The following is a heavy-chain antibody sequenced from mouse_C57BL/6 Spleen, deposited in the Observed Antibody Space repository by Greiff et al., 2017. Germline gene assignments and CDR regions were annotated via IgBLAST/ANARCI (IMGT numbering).Heavy chain of an antibody. CDR2: INPNNGGT. D-gene: IGHD1-1*01. Sequence: VQLQQSGPELVKPGASVKISCKASGYTFTDYYMNWVKQSHGKSLEWIGDINPNNGGTSYNQKFKGKATLTVDKSSSTAYMELRSLTSEDSAVYYCARFPYWGGQGTTLTVSS. CDR3: ARFPYW. J-gene: IGHJ2*01. V-gene: IGHV1-26*01. CDR1: GYTFTDYY.